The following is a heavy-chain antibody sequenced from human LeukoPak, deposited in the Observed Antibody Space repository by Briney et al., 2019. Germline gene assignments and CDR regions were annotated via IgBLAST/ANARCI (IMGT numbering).Heavy chain of an antibody. Sequence: ASVKVSRKVSGYTLTVLCMHWVRHAPGKGLGWMGGFDTEDGETIYAQKFQGRVTMTEDKSTDTAYMELSSLRSEDTAVYYCATVYYHDLAVAGSIFDYWGQGTLVTVSS. CDR1: GYTLTVLC. J-gene: IGHJ4*02. CDR2: FDTEDGET. V-gene: IGHV1-24*01. CDR3: ATVYYHDLAVAGSIFDY. D-gene: IGHD6-19*01.